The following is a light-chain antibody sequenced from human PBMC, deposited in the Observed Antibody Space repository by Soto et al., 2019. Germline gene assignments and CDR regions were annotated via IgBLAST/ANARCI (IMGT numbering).Light chain of an antibody. Sequence: EIVLTQSPGTLSLSPGERATLSCRASQSVSSSYLAWYQQKPGQAPRLLIYGASSRDTGIPDRFSGSGAGTDFTLIISSLEPEDFAVYYCRQYGSSPWTFGQGTKVEIK. CDR2: GAS. V-gene: IGKV3-20*01. CDR3: RQYGSSPWT. J-gene: IGKJ1*01. CDR1: QSVSSSY.